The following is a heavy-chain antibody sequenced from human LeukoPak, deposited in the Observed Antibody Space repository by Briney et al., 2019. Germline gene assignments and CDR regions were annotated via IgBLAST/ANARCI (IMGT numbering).Heavy chain of an antibody. D-gene: IGHD3-22*01. CDR3: ARLGDSSGYYYVDY. CDR1: GGSISSYY. J-gene: IGHJ4*02. V-gene: IGHV4-4*09. CDR2: IYTSGST. Sequence: PSETLSLTCTVSGGSISSYYWSWIRQPPGKGLEWIGYIYTSGSTNYNPSLKSRVTISVDTSKNQFSLKLSSVTAADTAVYYCARLGDSSGYYYVDYWGQGTQVTVSS.